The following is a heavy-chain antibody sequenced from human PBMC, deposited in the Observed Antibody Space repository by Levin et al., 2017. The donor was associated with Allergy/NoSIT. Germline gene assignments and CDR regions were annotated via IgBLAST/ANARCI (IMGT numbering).Heavy chain of an antibody. V-gene: IGHV4-39*07. CDR1: GGSISSSSYY. D-gene: IGHD6-13*01. J-gene: IGHJ4*02. Sequence: SQTLSLTCTVSGGSISSSSYYWGWVRQPPGKGLEWIGSIYYSGSTYYNPSLKSRVTISIDTSKNQFSLKLSSVTAADTAVHYCATGIGKANTFWGQGTLVTVSS. CDR3: ATGIGKANTF. CDR2: IYYSGST.